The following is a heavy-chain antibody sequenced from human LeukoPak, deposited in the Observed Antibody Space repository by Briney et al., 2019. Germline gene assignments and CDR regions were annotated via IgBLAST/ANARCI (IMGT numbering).Heavy chain of an antibody. J-gene: IGHJ4*02. V-gene: IGHV4-39*01. CDR1: GGSISSSSYY. D-gene: IGHD3-16*01. Sequence: PSETLSLTCTVSGGSISSSSYYWGWIRQPPGKGLEWIGSIYYSGSTYYNPSLKSRVTISVDTSKNQFSLKLSSVTAADTAVYYCARHARGIGTYFDYWGQGTLVTVSS. CDR3: ARHARGIGTYFDY. CDR2: IYYSGST.